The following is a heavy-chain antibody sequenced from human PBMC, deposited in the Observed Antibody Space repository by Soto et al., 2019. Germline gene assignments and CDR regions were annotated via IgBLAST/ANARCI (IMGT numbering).Heavy chain of an antibody. J-gene: IGHJ4*02. D-gene: IGHD5-18*01. CDR3: GRDSSYGPLFDY. Sequence: SETLSLTCAVSGGSISSSNWWSWVRQPPGKGLEWIGEIYHSGSTNYNPSLKSRVTISVDKSKNQFSLKLSSVTAADTAVYYCGRDSSYGPLFDYWRQGTLGTVSS. V-gene: IGHV4-4*02. CDR1: GGSISSSNW. CDR2: IYHSGST.